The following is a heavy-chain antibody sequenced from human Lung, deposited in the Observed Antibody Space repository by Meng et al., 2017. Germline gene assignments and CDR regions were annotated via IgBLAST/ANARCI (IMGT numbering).Heavy chain of an antibody. V-gene: IGHV3-30*14. CDR2: ISNEGSEK. Sequence: GFFVSRYAMHWVRQAPGKGLEWVAVISNEGSEKYYADSVKGRFTISRDTSKNTLYLQMNSLRAEDTAVYYCAKGSGYYPNWGQGNLVTVSS. D-gene: IGHD3-3*01. CDR1: GFFVSRYA. CDR3: AKGSGYYPN. J-gene: IGHJ4*02.